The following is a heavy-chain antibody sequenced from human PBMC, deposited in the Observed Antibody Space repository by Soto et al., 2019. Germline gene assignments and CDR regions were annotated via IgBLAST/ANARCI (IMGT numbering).Heavy chain of an antibody. CDR3: ARGYITGTTSNAFDI. V-gene: IGHV1-3*01. CDR2: INAGNGST. CDR1: GYTFTSYA. D-gene: IGHD1-7*01. Sequence: GASVKVSCKASGYTFTSYAMHWVRQAPGQRLEWMGWINAGNGSTKYSQKFQGRVTITRDTSASTAYMELSSLRSEDTAVYYCARGYITGTTSNAFDIWGQGTMVTVSS. J-gene: IGHJ3*02.